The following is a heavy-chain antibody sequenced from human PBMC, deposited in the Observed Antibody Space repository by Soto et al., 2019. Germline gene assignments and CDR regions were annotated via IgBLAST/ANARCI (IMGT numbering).Heavy chain of an antibody. CDR2: IIPILGIA. J-gene: IGHJ3*02. CDR3: ARPLRESPNYYDFWSCYSGPSHDAFDI. D-gene: IGHD3-3*01. CDR1: GGTFSSYT. Sequence: GASVKVSCKASGGTFSSYTISWVRQAPRQGLEWMGRIIPILGIANYAQKFQGRVTITADKSTSTAYMELSSLRSEDTAVYYCARPLRESPNYYDFWSCYSGPSHDAFDIWGQGTMVTVSS. V-gene: IGHV1-69*02.